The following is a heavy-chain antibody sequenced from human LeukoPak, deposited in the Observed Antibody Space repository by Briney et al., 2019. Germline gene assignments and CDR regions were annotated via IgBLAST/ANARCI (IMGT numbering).Heavy chain of an antibody. CDR1: GGSINNYF. J-gene: IGHJ4*02. CDR3: ARDSSGYLESFDY. D-gene: IGHD3-22*01. CDR2: IFSSGTT. Sequence: SETLSLTCTVSGGSINNYFWSWIRQPAGKGLEWIGRIFSSGTTNYNPSLKSRVTMSVDTSKNLFSLKLTSITAADTAVYYCARDSSGYLESFDYWGQGTLVTVSS. V-gene: IGHV4-4*07.